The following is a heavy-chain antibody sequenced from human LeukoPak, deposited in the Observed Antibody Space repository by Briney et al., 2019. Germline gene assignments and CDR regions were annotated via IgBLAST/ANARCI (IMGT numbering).Heavy chain of an antibody. CDR1: GFTFADYA. CDR2: INQEGSRK. J-gene: IGHJ4*02. D-gene: IGHD1-26*01. V-gene: IGHV3-7*03. Sequence: QAGGSLRLSCTASGFTFADYALSWFRQAPGKGLECVARINQEGSRKNYLDSVEGRFTISRDNAKNSLYLQMNSLRAEDTAVYYCARQTVTGATYFENWGQGDLVTVSS. CDR3: ARQTVTGATYFEN.